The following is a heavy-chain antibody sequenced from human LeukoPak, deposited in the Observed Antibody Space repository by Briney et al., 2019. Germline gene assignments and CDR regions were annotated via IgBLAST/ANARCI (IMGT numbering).Heavy chain of an antibody. CDR2: IYHSGST. CDR1: GGSISSSSYY. D-gene: IGHD3-3*01. CDR3: ARATTTSGAPDFDY. J-gene: IGHJ4*02. Sequence: SGTLSLTCAVSGGSISSSSYYWSWIRQPPGKGLEWIGYIYHSGSTYYNPSLKSRVTISVDRSKNQFSLKLSSVTAADTAVYYCARATTTSGAPDFDYWGQGTLVTVSS. V-gene: IGHV4-30-2*01.